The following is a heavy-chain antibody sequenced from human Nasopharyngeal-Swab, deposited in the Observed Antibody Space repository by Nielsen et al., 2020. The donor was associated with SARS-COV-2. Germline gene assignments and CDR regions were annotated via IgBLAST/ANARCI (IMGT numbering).Heavy chain of an antibody. CDR2: IYTSGGT. V-gene: IGHV4-61*02. D-gene: IGHD3-3*01. CDR3: ARASYDFWSGYYLADYMDV. Sequence: WIRQPPGRGLEWIGRIYTSGGTNYNPSLKSRVTISVDTSKNQFSLKLSSVTAADTAVYYCARASYDFWSGYYLADYMDVWGKGTTVTVSS. J-gene: IGHJ6*03.